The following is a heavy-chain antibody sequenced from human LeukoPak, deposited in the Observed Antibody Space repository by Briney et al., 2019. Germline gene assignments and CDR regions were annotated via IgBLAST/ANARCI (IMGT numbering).Heavy chain of an antibody. CDR1: GFTFSSYA. CDR3: AKEGGAFWSGQDAFDI. V-gene: IGHV3-23*01. D-gene: IGHD3-3*01. Sequence: GGSLRLSCAASGFTFSSYAMSWVRQAPGKGLEWVSAISGSGGSTYYADSVKGRFTISRDNSKNTLYLQMNSLRAEDTAVYYCAKEGGAFWSGQDAFDIWGQGTIVTVSS. J-gene: IGHJ3*02. CDR2: ISGSGGST.